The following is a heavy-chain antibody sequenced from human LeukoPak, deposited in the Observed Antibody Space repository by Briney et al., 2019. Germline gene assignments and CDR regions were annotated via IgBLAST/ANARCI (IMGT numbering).Heavy chain of an antibody. D-gene: IGHD3-9*01. J-gene: IGHJ4*02. V-gene: IGHV1-46*01. CDR3: ARDILTGYYPTY. CDR2: INPSGGST. Sequence: ASVKVSCKASGYTFTSYDMHWVRQAPGQGLEWMGIINPSGGSTSYAQKFQGRVTMTRDTSTSTVYMELSSLRSEDTAVYYCARDILTGYYPTYWGQGTLVTVSS. CDR1: GYTFTSYD.